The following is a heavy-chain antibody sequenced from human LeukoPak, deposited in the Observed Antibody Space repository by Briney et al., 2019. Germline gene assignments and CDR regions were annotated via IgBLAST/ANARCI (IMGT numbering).Heavy chain of an antibody. Sequence: SETLSLTCTVSGDSFSYFYWSWLRQPPGKGLEWIGYIYNSGSTNYNPSLKSRVTISLDTSKNQFSLKLSSVTAADTAVYYCARGVVAAAGRTFDFWGQGTLVTVSS. CDR3: ARGVVAAAGRTFDF. CDR2: IYNSGST. V-gene: IGHV4-59*01. J-gene: IGHJ4*02. CDR1: GDSFSYFY. D-gene: IGHD6-13*01.